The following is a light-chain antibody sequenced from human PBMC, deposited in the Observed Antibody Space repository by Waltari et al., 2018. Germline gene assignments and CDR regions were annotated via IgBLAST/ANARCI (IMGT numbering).Light chain of an antibody. Sequence: EIVLTQSPATLSLSPGERATLSCRASQSVSSYLAWYQQKPGQAPRLLIDDASHRATGIPARFSGSGSGTDFTLTISSLEPEDCAVYYCQQRSNWPPTFGQGTRLEIK. J-gene: IGKJ5*01. CDR1: QSVSSY. CDR3: QQRSNWPPT. V-gene: IGKV3-11*01. CDR2: DAS.